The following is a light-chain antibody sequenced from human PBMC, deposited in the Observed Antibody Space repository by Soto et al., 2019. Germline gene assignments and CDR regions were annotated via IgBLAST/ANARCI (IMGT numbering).Light chain of an antibody. J-gene: IGKJ1*01. CDR1: HIVNSN. CDR3: QQYNNWPRT. CDR2: GAS. V-gene: IGKV3-15*01. Sequence: EIVMTQSPATLSESPGERATLSCRASHIVNSNLAWYQQKPGQAPRLLIYGASTRATDIPARFSGSGSGTEFTLTISSLQSEDFAVYYCQQYNNWPRTFGQGTKVEIK.